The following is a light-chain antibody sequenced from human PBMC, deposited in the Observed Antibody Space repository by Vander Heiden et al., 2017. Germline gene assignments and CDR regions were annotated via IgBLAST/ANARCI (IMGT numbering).Light chain of an antibody. Sequence: QSALTQPPSASGSPGQSVTISCTGTSSDVGGYNYVSWYQHHPGKAPKLMIYEVSKRPSGVPDRCSGSKSGNTASLTVSGLQAEDEADYYCSSYADSNIRVFGGGTKLTVL. V-gene: IGLV2-8*01. CDR3: SSYADSNIRV. CDR2: EVS. CDR1: SSDVGGYNY. J-gene: IGLJ3*02.